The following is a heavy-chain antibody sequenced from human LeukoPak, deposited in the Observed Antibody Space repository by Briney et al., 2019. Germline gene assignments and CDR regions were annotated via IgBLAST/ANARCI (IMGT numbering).Heavy chain of an antibody. Sequence: GGSLRLSCAASGFTFSSYEMNWVRQAPGKGLEWVSFISSSGSTIYYADSVKGRFTISRDNAKNSLYLQMISLRAEDTAFYYCASSRTERGYSFGYGYWGQGTLVT. CDR3: ASSRTERGYSFGYGY. CDR1: GFTFSSYE. J-gene: IGHJ4*02. V-gene: IGHV3-48*03. CDR2: ISSSGSTI. D-gene: IGHD5-18*01.